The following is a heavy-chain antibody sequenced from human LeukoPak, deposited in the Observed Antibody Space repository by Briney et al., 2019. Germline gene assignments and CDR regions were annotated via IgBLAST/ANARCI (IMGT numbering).Heavy chain of an antibody. CDR2: IYYSGST. Sequence: PSQTLSLTCTVSGGSISSGGYYWSWIWQPPGKGLEWIGYIYYSGSTNYNPSLKSRVTISVDTSKNQFSLKLSSVTAADTAVYYCARWGPLMTAMRDGYFDYWGQGTLVTVSS. CDR3: ARWGPLMTAMRDGYFDY. CDR1: GGSISSGGYY. J-gene: IGHJ4*02. D-gene: IGHD5-18*01. V-gene: IGHV4-61*08.